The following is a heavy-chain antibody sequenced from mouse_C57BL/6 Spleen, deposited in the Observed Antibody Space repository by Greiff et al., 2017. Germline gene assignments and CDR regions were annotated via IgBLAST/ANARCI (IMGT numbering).Heavy chain of an antibody. CDR2: IYPRSGNT. CDR1: GYTFTSYG. V-gene: IGHV1-81*01. CDR3: AALTGTYYFDY. J-gene: IGHJ2*01. Sequence: QVQLQQSGAELARPGASVKLSCKASGYTFTSYGISWVKQRTGQGLEWIGEIYPRSGNTYYNEKFKGKATLTADKSSSTAYMELRSLTSEDSAVYFCAALTGTYYFDYWGQGTTLTVSS. D-gene: IGHD4-1*01.